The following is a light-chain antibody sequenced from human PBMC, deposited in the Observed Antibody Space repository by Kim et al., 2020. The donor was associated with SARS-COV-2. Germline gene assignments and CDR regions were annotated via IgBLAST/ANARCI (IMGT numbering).Light chain of an antibody. CDR1: SSDVGGYNY. CDR3: CSYAGSYGVV. J-gene: IGLJ2*01. V-gene: IGLV2-11*01. CDR2: DVS. Sequence: QSALTQPRSVSGSPRQSVTISCTGTSSDVGGYNYVSWYQQHPGKTPKLMIYDVSKRPSGVPDLFSGSKSGNTASLTISGLQAEDEADYYCCSYAGSYGVVFGGGTQLTVL.